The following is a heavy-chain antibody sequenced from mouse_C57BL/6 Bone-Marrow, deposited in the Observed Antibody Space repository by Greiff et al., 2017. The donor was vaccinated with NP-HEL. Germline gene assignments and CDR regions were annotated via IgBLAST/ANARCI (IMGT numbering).Heavy chain of an antibody. CDR2: INPNNGGT. J-gene: IGHJ3*01. Sequence: EVQLQQSGPELVKPGASVKISCKASGYTFTDYYMNWVKQSHGKSLEWIGDINPNNGGTSYNQKFKGKATLTVDKSSSTAYMELRSLTSEDSAVYYCARTNGVYDGYYFAWFAYWGQGTLVTVSA. CDR1: GYTFTDYY. CDR3: ARTNGVYDGYYFAWFAY. D-gene: IGHD2-3*01. V-gene: IGHV1-26*01.